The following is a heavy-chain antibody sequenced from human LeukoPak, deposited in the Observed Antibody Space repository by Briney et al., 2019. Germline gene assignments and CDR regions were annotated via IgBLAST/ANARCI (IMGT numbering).Heavy chain of an antibody. CDR3: ARENFNYFDY. CDR2: IYYSGST. V-gene: IGHV4-59*01. J-gene: IGHJ4*02. CDR1: GGSISNYY. Sequence: SETLSLTCTVSGGSISNYYWSWIRQPPGKGLEWIGYIYYSGSTNYNPSPKSRLTISVDTSKNHFSLKLSSVTAADTALYYCARENFNYFDYWGQGTLVTVSS.